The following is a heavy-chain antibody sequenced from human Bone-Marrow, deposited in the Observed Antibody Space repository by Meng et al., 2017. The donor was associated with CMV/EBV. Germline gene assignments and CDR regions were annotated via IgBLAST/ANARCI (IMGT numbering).Heavy chain of an antibody. J-gene: IGHJ5*02. D-gene: IGHD1-20*01. CDR1: EFTFSDYY. CDR3: ARAYNLPGWFDP. Sequence: GESLKISCAASEFTFSDYYMSWIRQAPGKGPEWLSYISGSSTTTYYADSVKGRFTISRDNAKKSLYLQMNSLRAEDTAVYYCARAYNLPGWFDPWGQGTPVTVSS. CDR2: ISGSSTTT. V-gene: IGHV3-11*01.